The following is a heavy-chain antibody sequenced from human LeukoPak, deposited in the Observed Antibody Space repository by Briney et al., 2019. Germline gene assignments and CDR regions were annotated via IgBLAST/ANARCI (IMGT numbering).Heavy chain of an antibody. D-gene: IGHD5-18*01. V-gene: IGHV4-30-4*01. J-gene: IGHJ4*02. CDR3: ARGGDTAMVVFDY. Sequence: SETLSLTCTVSGGSISSDDYYWSWIRQPPGKGLEWIGYIYYSGSTYYNPSLKSRVTISVDTPKNQFSLKLSSVTAADTAVYYCARGGDTAMVVFDYWGQGTLVTVSS. CDR2: IYYSGST. CDR1: GGSISSDDYY.